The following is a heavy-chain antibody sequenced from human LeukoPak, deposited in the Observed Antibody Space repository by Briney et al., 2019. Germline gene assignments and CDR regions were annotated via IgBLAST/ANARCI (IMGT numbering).Heavy chain of an antibody. CDR1: GFTFGKYW. J-gene: IGHJ4*02. CDR2: IKLDGSEK. V-gene: IGHV3-7*01. CDR3: ARDAYGDYYFDS. Sequence: GSLRLSCVASGFTFGKYWMSWVRQAPGKGLEWVANIKLDGSEKNYVDSVKGRFTISRDNTKNSLYLQMDSLRAEDTAVYYCARDAYGDYYFDSWGQGTLVTVSS. D-gene: IGHD4-17*01.